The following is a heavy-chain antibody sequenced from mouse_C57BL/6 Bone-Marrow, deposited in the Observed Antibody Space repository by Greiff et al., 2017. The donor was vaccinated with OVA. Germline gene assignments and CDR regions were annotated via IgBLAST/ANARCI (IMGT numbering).Heavy chain of an antibody. J-gene: IGHJ3*01. Sequence: QVQLQQSGAELARPGASVKLSCKASGYTFTSYGIRWVKQRTGQGLEWIGEIYPRSGNTYYNEKFKGKATLTADKSSSTAYMELRSLTSEDSAVYFGARELIYYEYDGGFAYWGQGTLVTVSA. D-gene: IGHD2-4*01. V-gene: IGHV1-81*01. CDR1: GYTFTSYG. CDR2: IYPRSGNT. CDR3: ARELIYYEYDGGFAY.